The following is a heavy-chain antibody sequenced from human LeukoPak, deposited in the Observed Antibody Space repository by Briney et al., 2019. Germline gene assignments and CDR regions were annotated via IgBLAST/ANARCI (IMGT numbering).Heavy chain of an antibody. V-gene: IGHV3-7*01. D-gene: IGHD6-19*01. CDR2: IKQDGSEK. CDR1: GGSISSSSFY. Sequence: PSETLSLTCTVSGGSISSSSFYWGWIRQPPGKGLEWVANIKQDGSEKHYVDSVKGRFTISRDNAKNSLYLQMTSLRPEDTAVYYCVKDQPVAHYWGQGTLVTVSS. J-gene: IGHJ4*02. CDR3: VKDQPVAHY.